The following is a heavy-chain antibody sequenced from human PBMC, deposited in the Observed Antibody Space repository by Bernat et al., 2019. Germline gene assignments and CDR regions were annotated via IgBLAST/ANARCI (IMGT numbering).Heavy chain of an antibody. CDR1: GFTFSSYG. D-gene: IGHD3-22*01. Sequence: QVQLVESGGGVDQPGRSLRLSCAASGFTFSSYGMHWVRQAPGKGLEWVAVIWYDGSNKYYADSVKGRFTISRDNSKNTLYLQMNSLRAEDTAVYYCARGKSVKSYYYDSSGYYAEWGQGTLVTVSS. CDR3: ARGKSVKSYYYDSSGYYAE. J-gene: IGHJ4*02. CDR2: IWYDGSNK. V-gene: IGHV3-33*01.